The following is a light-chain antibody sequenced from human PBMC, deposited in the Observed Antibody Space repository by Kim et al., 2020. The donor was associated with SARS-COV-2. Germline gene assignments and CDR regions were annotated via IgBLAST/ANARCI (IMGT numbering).Light chain of an antibody. CDR2: EDN. V-gene: IGLV6-57*04. Sequence: NFMLTQPHSVSESPGKTVTISCTRSSGSIASNYVQWYQQRPGSAPTTVIHEDNQRPPGVPDRFSGSIDSSSNSASLTISGLKTEDEADYYCQSYDSSNQGVFGGGTQLTVL. CDR1: SGSIASNY. CDR3: QSYDSSNQGV. J-gene: IGLJ3*02.